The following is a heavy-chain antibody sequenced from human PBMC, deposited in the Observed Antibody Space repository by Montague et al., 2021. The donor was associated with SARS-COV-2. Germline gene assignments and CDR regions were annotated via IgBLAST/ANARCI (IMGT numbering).Heavy chain of an antibody. D-gene: IGHD6-6*01. J-gene: IGHJ4*02. Sequence: PALVKPTQTLTLTCTFSGFSLSTSGVGVGWIRQPPGKALEWLALIYWDDDKRYSPSLKSRLTITKDTSKNQVVLTMTNMYPVDTATYYCAQKYSSFTGPYFDNWGQGTLVTVSS. CDR1: GFSLSTSGVG. CDR3: AQKYSSFTGPYFDN. V-gene: IGHV2-5*02. CDR2: IYWDDDK.